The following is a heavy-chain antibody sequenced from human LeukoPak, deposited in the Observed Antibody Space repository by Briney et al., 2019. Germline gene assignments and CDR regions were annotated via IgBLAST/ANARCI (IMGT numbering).Heavy chain of an antibody. D-gene: IGHD3-22*01. CDR2: ISGSGGST. CDR1: GFTFSSYA. CDR3: AKGRGYYDSSGYPY. Sequence: GGSLRLSCAASGFTFSSYAMSWARQAPGKGLEWVSAISGSGGSTYYADSVKGRFTISRDNSKNTLYLQMNSLRAEDTAVYYCAKGRGYYDSSGYPYWGQGTLVTVSS. J-gene: IGHJ4*02. V-gene: IGHV3-23*01.